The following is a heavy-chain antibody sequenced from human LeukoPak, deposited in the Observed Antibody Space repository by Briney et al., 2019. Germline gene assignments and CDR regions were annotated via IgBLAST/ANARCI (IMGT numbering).Heavy chain of an antibody. CDR1: ELTFVTYS. CDR2: ISSSSSYI. D-gene: IGHD6-6*01. Sequence: KSGGSLELSSAPSELTFVTYSMNWFRQAQGKGLGWAPSISSSSSYIYYADSVKGRFTISRDNSKNTLYLQMNSLRAEDTAVYYCARDKGSSYLSSFDYWGQGTLVTVSS. J-gene: IGHJ4*02. CDR3: ARDKGSSYLSSFDY. V-gene: IGHV3-21*01.